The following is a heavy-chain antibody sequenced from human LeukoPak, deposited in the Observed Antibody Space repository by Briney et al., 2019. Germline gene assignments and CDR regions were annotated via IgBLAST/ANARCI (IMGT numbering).Heavy chain of an antibody. V-gene: IGHV1-58*02. Sequence: SVKVSCKASGFTFTSSAMQWVRQARGQRLEWIGWIVVGSGNTNYAQKFQGRVTITTDESTSTAYMELSSLRSEDTAVYYCARDHSSSWNWFDPWGQGTLVTVSS. CDR1: GFTFTSSA. D-gene: IGHD6-13*01. J-gene: IGHJ5*02. CDR2: IVVGSGNT. CDR3: ARDHSSSWNWFDP.